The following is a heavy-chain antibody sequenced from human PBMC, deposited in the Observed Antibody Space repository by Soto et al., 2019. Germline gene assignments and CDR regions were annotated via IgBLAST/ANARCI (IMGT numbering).Heavy chain of an antibody. CDR2: IYYSGST. J-gene: IGHJ5*02. D-gene: IGHD3-10*02. V-gene: IGHV4-39*01. CDR3: ARCPGNGLGWFDP. CDR1: GGSISSSSYY. Sequence: SETLSLTCTVSGGSISSSSYYWGWIRQPPGKGLEWIGSIYYSGSTYYNPSLKSRVTISVDTSKNQFSLKLSSVTAADTAVYYCARCPGNGLGWFDPWGQGTLVTVSS.